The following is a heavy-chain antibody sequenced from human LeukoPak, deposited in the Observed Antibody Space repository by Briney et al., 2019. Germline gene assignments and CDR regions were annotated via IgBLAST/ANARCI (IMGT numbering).Heavy chain of an antibody. J-gene: IGHJ4*02. CDR3: AKDRPNYYGSNGHYYRRDGDY. CDR1: GFTFSIYA. Sequence: GGSLRLSCAASGFTFSIYAMSWVRQAPGKGLQWVSSITSSGDGTYYADSVKGRFTISRDNSENMLYLQVNSLRVEDTAVYFCAKDRPNYYGSNGHYYRRDGDYWGQGTLVTVSS. D-gene: IGHD3-22*01. CDR2: ITSSGDGT. V-gene: IGHV3-23*01.